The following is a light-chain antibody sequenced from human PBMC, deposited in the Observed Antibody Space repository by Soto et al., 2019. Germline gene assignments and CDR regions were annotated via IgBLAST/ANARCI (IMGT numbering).Light chain of an antibody. J-gene: IGKJ2*01. V-gene: IGKV3-20*01. Sequence: EIVLTQSPGTLSLSPGERATLSCRASQSVTSSYFAWYQQKPGQAPRLLIYETSTRATGIPDRFTGSGSGTDFTLTISRLEPEDFAVYYCQHYGSSPPMYTFGQGTQLEI. CDR2: ETS. CDR3: QHYGSSPPMYT. CDR1: QSVTSSY.